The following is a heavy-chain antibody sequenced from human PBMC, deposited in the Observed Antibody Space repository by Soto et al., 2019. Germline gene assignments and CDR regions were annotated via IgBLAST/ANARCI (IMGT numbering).Heavy chain of an antibody. CDR3: ARRRYFDWLSGDYGMDV. Sequence: ASVKVSCKASGGTFSSYAISWVRQAPGQGLEWMGGIIPIFGTANYAQKFQGRVTITADKSTSTAYMELSSLRSEDTAVYYCARRRYFDWLSGDYGMDVWGQRTTVTVSS. CDR1: GGTFSSYA. J-gene: IGHJ6*02. CDR2: IIPIFGTA. D-gene: IGHD3-9*01. V-gene: IGHV1-69*06.